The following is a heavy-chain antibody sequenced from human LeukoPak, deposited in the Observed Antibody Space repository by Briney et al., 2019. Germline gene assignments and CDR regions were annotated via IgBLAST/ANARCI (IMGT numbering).Heavy chain of an antibody. Sequence: VASVKVSCKASGYTFTGYYMHWVRQAPGQGLEWMGWINPNSGGTNYAQKFQGRVTMTRDTSISTAYMELSRLRSDDTAVYYCAVSSARAAAFDYWGQGTLVTVSS. D-gene: IGHD6-19*01. J-gene: IGHJ4*02. CDR3: AVSSARAAAFDY. CDR1: GYTFTGYY. V-gene: IGHV1-2*02. CDR2: INPNSGGT.